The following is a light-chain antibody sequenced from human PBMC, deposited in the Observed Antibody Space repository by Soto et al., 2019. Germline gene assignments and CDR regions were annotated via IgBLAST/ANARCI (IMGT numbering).Light chain of an antibody. CDR2: SSN. V-gene: IGLV1-44*01. CDR3: ATWDGSLNGVL. Sequence: QSVLTQPPSASGTPGQRVTISCSGSSSNIGSNTVNWYQQRPGTAPKLLIYSSNQRPSGVPDRFSGSQSGTSASLAISGLQSEDEAAYYYATWDGSLNGVLFGGGTKLTVL. CDR1: SSNIGSNT. J-gene: IGLJ2*01.